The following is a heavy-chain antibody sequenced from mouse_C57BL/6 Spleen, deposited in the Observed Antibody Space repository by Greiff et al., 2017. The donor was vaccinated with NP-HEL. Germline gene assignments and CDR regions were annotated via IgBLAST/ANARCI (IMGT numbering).Heavy chain of an antibody. CDR3: ARYYYGSSYYAMDY. V-gene: IGHV5-9*01. D-gene: IGHD1-1*01. CDR2: ISGGGGNT. Sequence: EVQLQESGGGLVKPGGSLKLSCAASGFTFSSYTMSWVRQTPEKRLEWVATISGGGGNTYYPDSVKGRFTISRDNAKNTLYLQMSSLRSEDTALYYCARYYYGSSYYAMDYWGQGTSVTVSS. J-gene: IGHJ4*01. CDR1: GFTFSSYT.